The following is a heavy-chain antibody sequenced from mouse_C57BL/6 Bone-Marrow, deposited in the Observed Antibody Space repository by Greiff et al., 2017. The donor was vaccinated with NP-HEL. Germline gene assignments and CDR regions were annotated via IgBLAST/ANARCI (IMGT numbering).Heavy chain of an antibody. CDR2: INPNNGGT. J-gene: IGHJ4*01. V-gene: IGHV1-18*01. D-gene: IGHD2-3*01. Sequence: EVQLQQSGPELVKPGASVKIPCKASGYTFTDYNMDWVKQSHGKSLEWIGDINPNNGGTIYNQKFKGKATLTVDKSSSTAYMELRSLTSEDTAVYYCARKRDGYYGSAMDYWGQGTSVTVSS. CDR1: GYTFTDYN. CDR3: ARKRDGYYGSAMDY.